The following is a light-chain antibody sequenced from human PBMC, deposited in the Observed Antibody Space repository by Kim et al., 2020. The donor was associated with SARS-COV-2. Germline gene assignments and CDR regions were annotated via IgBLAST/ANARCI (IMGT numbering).Light chain of an antibody. J-gene: IGLJ3*02. Sequence: SYELTQPPSVSVSPGQTASITCSGDKLGDKYACWYQQKPGQSPVLVIYQDSKRPSGIPERFSGSNSGNTATLTISGTQAMDEADYYCQAWDSSNWVFGGGTLLTVL. CDR2: QDS. CDR3: QAWDSSNWV. V-gene: IGLV3-1*01. CDR1: KLGDKY.